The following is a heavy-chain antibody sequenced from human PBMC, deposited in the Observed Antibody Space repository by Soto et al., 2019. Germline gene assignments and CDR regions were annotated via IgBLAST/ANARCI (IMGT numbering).Heavy chain of an antibody. J-gene: IGHJ5*02. D-gene: IGHD2-15*01. CDR2: IYYTGST. Sequence: SETLSLTCAVSGGSISGGGYSWSWIRQPPGKGLEWIGYIYYTGSTTCNPSLKSRVTISVDTSNNQFSLKLSSVSAADTAVYFCARHFAPGRPYFDPWGQGTLVTVSS. CDR1: GGSISGGGYS. CDR3: ARHFAPGRPYFDP. V-gene: IGHV4-61*08.